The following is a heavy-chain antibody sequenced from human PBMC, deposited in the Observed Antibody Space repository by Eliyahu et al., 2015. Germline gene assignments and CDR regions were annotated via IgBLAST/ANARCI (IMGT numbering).Heavy chain of an antibody. J-gene: IGHJ4*02. CDR1: GFSFSSYA. D-gene: IGHD3-10*01. CDR2: IXXNGXST. Sequence: EVQLLESGGGLVQPGGSLSLSCAASGFSFSSYAMGWVRQGSGKGXGGVXXIXXNGXSTFYGDSVKGRFTISRDNSKNTVYLQMNGLRVEDTALYFCAKATVGGPYGTPPSGLWGQGTLVTVSS. CDR3: AKATVGGPYGTPPSGL. V-gene: IGHV3-23*01.